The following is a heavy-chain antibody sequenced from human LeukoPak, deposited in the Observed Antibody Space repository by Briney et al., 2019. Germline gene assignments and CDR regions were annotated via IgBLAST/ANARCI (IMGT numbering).Heavy chain of an antibody. D-gene: IGHD3-22*01. V-gene: IGHV1-69*04. CDR3: ARGYYYDSSGYPSLDY. CDR1: GGTFSSYA. CDR2: IIPILGIA. J-gene: IGHJ4*02. Sequence: ASVKVSCKASGGTFSSYANSWVRQAPGQGLEWMGRIIPILGIANYAQKFQGRVTITADKSTSTAYMELSSLRSEDTAVYYCARGYYYDSSGYPSLDYRGQGTLVTVSS.